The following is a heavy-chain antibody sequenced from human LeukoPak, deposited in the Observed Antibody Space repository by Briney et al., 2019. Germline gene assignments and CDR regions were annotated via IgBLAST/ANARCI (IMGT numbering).Heavy chain of an antibody. D-gene: IGHD2-15*01. CDR1: GGSISSYY. J-gene: IGHJ3*02. V-gene: IGHV4-59*01. CDR2: IYYSGDT. CDR3: ATCNGGSCYSDLDAFDI. Sequence: SETLSLTCTVSGGSISSYYWSWIRQPPGKGLEWIGYIYYSGDTSYSPSLKSRVTISVDMSKNQFSLKLSSVTAADTAVYYCATCNGGSCYSDLDAFDIWGQGTMVTVSS.